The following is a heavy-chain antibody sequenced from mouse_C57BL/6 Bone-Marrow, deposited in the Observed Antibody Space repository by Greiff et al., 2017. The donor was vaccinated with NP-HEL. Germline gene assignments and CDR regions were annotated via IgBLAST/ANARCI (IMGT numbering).Heavy chain of an antibody. CDR3: ARGGLRAWFAY. Sequence: VKLMESGAELARPGASVKLSCKASGYTFTSYGISWVKQRTGQGLEWIGEIYPRSGNTYYNEKFKSKATLTVDKSSSTAYMQLSSMTSEDSAVYYCARGGLRAWFAYWGQGTLVTVSA. CDR2: IYPRSGNT. D-gene: IGHD2-4*01. J-gene: IGHJ3*01. CDR1: GYTFTSYG. V-gene: IGHV1-81*01.